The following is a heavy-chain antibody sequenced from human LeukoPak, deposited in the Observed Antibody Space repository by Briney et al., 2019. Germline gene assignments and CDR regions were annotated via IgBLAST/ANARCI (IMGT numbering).Heavy chain of an antibody. V-gene: IGHV2-5*01. Sequence: SGPTLVNPTQTLTPTCTFSGFSLSTSGVGVGWIRQPPGKALEWLALLYWSDDKRYSPSLKSRLTITKDTSKNQVVLTMTNMDPVDTATYYCAHVSYSGSYYGFDYWGQGALVTVSS. CDR2: LYWSDDK. D-gene: IGHD1-26*01. CDR1: GFSLSTSGVG. CDR3: AHVSYSGSYYGFDY. J-gene: IGHJ4*02.